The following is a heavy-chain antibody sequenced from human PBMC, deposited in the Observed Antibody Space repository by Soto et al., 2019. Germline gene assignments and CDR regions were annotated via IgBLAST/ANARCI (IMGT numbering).Heavy chain of an antibody. V-gene: IGHV3-48*02. CDR2: IHGNGIET. Sequence: GGSLRLSCVVSGLTFSSQAMNWVRQAPGQGLEWVAFIHGNGIETHYAEYVKGRFTISRDNARNSLSLEMNSLRDEDTALYYCSRDGFHSGTDAFDLWGQGTMVTVSS. J-gene: IGHJ3*01. CDR1: GLTFSSQA. D-gene: IGHD3-10*01. CDR3: SRDGFHSGTDAFDL.